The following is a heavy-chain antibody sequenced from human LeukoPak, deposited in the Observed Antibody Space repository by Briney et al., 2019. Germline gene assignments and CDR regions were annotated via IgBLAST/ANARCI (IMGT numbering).Heavy chain of an antibody. CDR2: ISAGGGIT. V-gene: IGHV3-23*01. D-gene: IGHD2-15*01. Sequence: PGGSLRLSCAASGFTFSSYAMGWVRQAPGKGLEWVSSISAGGGITFYADSMRGRFTISSDNSKNTLYLQMNSLGAEDTAVYYCARYCWKYLEYWGQGTLVTVSS. CDR1: GFTFSSYA. CDR3: ARYCWKYLEY. J-gene: IGHJ4*02.